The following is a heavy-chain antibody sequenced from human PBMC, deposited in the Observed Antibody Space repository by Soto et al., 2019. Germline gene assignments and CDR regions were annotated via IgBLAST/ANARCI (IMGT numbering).Heavy chain of an antibody. J-gene: IGHJ3*02. V-gene: IGHV4-39*01. CDR2: IYYSGST. CDR3: AGYESAFDI. Sequence: PSETLSLTCTVSGGSISSSSYYWGWIRQPPGKGLEWIGSIYYSGSTYYNPSLKSRVTISVDTSKNQFSLKLSSVTAADTAVYYRAGYESAFDIWGQGTMVTVSS. CDR1: GGSISSSSYY. D-gene: IGHD3-3*01.